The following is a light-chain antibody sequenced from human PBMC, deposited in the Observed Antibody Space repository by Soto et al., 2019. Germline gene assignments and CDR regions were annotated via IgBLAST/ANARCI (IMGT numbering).Light chain of an antibody. CDR3: QKYNSLPFT. CDR1: QDISNY. V-gene: IGKV1-27*01. J-gene: IGKJ3*01. CDR2: GPS. Sequence: EIQMTQSPSSLSASVGDTVTITCRASQDISNYLAWFQQKPGEAPKLLIYGPSTLESGVPSRFSGGKSGTDFTLTISGLQPEDVAIYYCQKYNSLPFTFGPGTKVEIQ.